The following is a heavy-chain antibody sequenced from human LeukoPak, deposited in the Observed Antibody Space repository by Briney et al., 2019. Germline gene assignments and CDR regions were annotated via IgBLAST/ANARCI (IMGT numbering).Heavy chain of an antibody. CDR2: ISSSGSTI. CDR1: GFTFSSYE. CDR3: ARDLYRIVVVPHYFDY. J-gene: IGHJ4*02. V-gene: IGHV3-48*03. Sequence: GGSLRLSCAASGFTFSSYEMNWVRQAPGKGLEWVSYISSSGSTIYYADSVKGRFTISRDNAKNSLYLQMNSLRAEETAVYYCARDLYRIVVVPHYFDYWGQGTLVTVSS. D-gene: IGHD3-22*01.